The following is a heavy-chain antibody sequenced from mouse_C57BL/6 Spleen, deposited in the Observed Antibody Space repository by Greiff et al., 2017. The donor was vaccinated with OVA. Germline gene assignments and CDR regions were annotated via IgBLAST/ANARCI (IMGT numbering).Heavy chain of an antibody. J-gene: IGHJ1*03. D-gene: IGHD1-1*01. CDR3: ARDRYYGSRGDWYFDV. CDR2: INYDGSST. CDR1: GFTFSDYY. V-gene: IGHV5-16*01. Sequence: EVQLVESEGGLVQPGSSMKLSCTASGFTFSDYYMAWVRQVPEKGLEWVASINYDGSSTYYLDSLKSRFIISRDNAKNILYLQMSSLKSEDTATYYCARDRYYGSRGDWYFDVWGTGTTVTVSS.